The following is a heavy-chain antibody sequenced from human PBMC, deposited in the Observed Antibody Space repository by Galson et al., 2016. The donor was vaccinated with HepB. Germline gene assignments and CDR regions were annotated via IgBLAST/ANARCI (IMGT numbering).Heavy chain of an antibody. Sequence: SLRLSCAASGFTFSTYGMHWVRQAPGRGLEWVAVISYDGDTKYHADSVKGRFTISRDNSKNTLYLQMHRLRAEDTAVYYCAREGVGIAVAATAFDYWGQGTLVTVSS. CDR1: GFTFSTYG. J-gene: IGHJ4*02. D-gene: IGHD6-19*01. CDR2: ISYDGDTK. V-gene: IGHV3-30*03. CDR3: AREGVGIAVAATAFDY.